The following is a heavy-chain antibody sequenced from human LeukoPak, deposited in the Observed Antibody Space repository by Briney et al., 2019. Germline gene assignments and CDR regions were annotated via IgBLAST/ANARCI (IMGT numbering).Heavy chain of an antibody. CDR3: ARAEVYCSGSTCFLY. CDR1: GYTFTIFA. D-gene: IGHD2-15*01. V-gene: IGHV7-4-1*02. J-gene: IGHJ4*02. CDR2: INTNTGNP. Sequence: ASVKLSCNASGYTFTIFAINWVRQAPGQGLEWMGWINTNTGNPTYAQGFTGRFVFSLDTSVTTAYLQISSLKAEDTAVYYCARAEVYCSGSTCFLYWGQGTLVTVSS.